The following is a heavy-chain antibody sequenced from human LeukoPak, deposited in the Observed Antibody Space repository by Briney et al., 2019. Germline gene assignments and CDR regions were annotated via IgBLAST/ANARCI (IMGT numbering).Heavy chain of an antibody. CDR3: ATGRGGGNSVYFDN. Sequence: TGGSLRLSCAASGFTFDDYAMHWVRHAPGKGLEWVSGISWNSGSIGYADSVKGRFTISRDNAKNSLYLQMNSLRAEDTALYYCATGRGGGNSVYFDNWGQGTLVTVSS. J-gene: IGHJ4*02. V-gene: IGHV3-9*01. CDR1: GFTFDDYA. CDR2: ISWNSGSI. D-gene: IGHD4-23*01.